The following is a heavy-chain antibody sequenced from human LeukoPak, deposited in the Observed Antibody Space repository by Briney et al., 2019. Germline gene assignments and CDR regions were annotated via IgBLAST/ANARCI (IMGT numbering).Heavy chain of an antibody. D-gene: IGHD3-22*01. J-gene: IGHJ4*02. CDR2: ISGSGGST. V-gene: IGHV3-23*01. CDR1: AFSLNAYN. CDR3: AFIMYHYDSSGYYRDY. Sequence: PGGSLRLSCAASAFSLNAYNMNWVRQAPGKGLEWVSAISGSGGSTYCADSVKGRFTISRDNSKNTLYLQMNSLRAEDTAVYYCAFIMYHYDSSGYYRDYWGQGTLVTVSS.